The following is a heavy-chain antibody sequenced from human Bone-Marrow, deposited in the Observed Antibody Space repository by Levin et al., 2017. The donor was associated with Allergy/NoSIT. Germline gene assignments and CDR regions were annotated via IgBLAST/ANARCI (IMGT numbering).Heavy chain of an antibody. CDR2: IHYTGST. CDR3: ARERGWQLDY. J-gene: IGHJ4*02. V-gene: IGHV4-31*03. D-gene: IGHD6-6*01. Sequence: LRLSCTVSRGSISSGEYYWSWIRQHPGKGLEWIGYIHYTGSTYYIPSLKSRLTITLDTSKNQFALRLTSVTAADTAVYYCARERGWQLDYWGQGALVTVSS. CDR1: RGSISSGEYY.